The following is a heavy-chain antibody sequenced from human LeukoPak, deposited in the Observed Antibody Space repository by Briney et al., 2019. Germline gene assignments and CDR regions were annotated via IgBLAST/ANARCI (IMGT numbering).Heavy chain of an antibody. CDR1: GFTFSSYA. Sequence: GGSLRLSCAASGFTFSSYAMHWVRQAPGKGLEWVAVKSYDGSNKYYADSVKGRFTISRDNSKNTLYLQMNSLRAEDTAVYYCARSGGTYYDSSGSNWFDPWGQGTLVTVSS. V-gene: IGHV3-30*04. J-gene: IGHJ5*02. CDR3: ARSGGTYYDSSGSNWFDP. D-gene: IGHD3-22*01. CDR2: KSYDGSNK.